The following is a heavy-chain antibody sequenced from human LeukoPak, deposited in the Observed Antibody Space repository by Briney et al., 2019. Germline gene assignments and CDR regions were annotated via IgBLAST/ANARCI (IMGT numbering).Heavy chain of an antibody. CDR3: ARHWLGNYRGYFDY. J-gene: IGHJ4*02. Sequence: PSQTLSLTCTVSGGSISSGSYYWGWIRQPPGRGLEWIGSIYYSGSTYYNPSLKSRVTISVDTSKNQFSLKLSSVTAADTAVYYCARHWLGNYRGYFDYWGQGTLVTVSS. CDR2: IYYSGST. CDR1: GGSISSGSYY. D-gene: IGHD4-11*01. V-gene: IGHV4-39*01.